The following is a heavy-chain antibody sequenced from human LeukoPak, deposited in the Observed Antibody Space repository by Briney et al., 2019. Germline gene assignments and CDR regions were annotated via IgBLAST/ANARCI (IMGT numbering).Heavy chain of an antibody. CDR2: IWYDGSNK. V-gene: IGHV3-33*06. D-gene: IGHD6-13*01. J-gene: IGHJ4*02. CDR1: GFTFSSYG. Sequence: GGSLRLSCAASGFTFSSYGMHWVRQAPGKGLEWVAVIWYDGSNKYYADSVKGRFTISRDNSKNTLYLQMNSLRAEDTAVYYCAKIGPIAALDGRWGQGTLVTVSS. CDR3: AKIGPIAALDGR.